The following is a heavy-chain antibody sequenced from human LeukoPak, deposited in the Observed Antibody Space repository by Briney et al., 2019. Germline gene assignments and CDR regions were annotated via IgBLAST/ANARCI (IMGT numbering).Heavy chain of an antibody. D-gene: IGHD3-22*01. J-gene: IGHJ4*02. V-gene: IGHV4-34*01. CDR3: ARGLGDDSSGYYIDY. Sequence: SETLSLTCAVYGGSFSGYYWSWIRQPPGKGLEWIGEINHSGSTNYSPSLKSRVTISVDTSKNQFSLKLSSVTAADTAVYYCARGLGDDSSGYYIDYWGQGTLVTVSS. CDR2: INHSGST. CDR1: GGSFSGYY.